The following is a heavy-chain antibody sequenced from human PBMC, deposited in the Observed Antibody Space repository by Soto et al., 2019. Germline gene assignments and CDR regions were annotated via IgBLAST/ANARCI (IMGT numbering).Heavy chain of an antibody. D-gene: IGHD4-17*01. V-gene: IGHV1-2*02. Sequence: GASVKVSCKASGYTFTGYYMHWVRQAPGQGLEWMGWINPNSGGTNYAQKFQGRVTMTRDTSISTAYMELSRLRSDDTAVYYCARNSLAPVTTVVSDYWGQGTLVTVSS. CDR3: ARNSLAPVTTVVSDY. CDR2: INPNSGGT. J-gene: IGHJ4*02. CDR1: GYTFTGYY.